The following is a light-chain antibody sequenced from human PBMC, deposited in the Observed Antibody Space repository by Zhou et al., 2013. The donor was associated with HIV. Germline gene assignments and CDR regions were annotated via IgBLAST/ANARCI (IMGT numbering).Light chain of an antibody. J-gene: IGKJ1*01. Sequence: VMTQSPATLSVSPGGRASLSCRASQNINANLAWYQQKSGQAPRLLIYGASTRATGIPARFSGSGSGPEFTVIISSLQSEDFAVYYCQQYNNWPWTFGHGTKVEIK. CDR3: QQYNNWPWT. CDR1: QNINAN. CDR2: GAS. V-gene: IGKV3-15*01.